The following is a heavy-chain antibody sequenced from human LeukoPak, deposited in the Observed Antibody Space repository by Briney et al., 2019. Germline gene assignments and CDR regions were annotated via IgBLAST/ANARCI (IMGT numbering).Heavy chain of an antibody. CDR3: ARVSSKWPNYYYYGLDV. D-gene: IGHD4-11*01. CDR1: EFTFSDYY. CDR2: ISSSGSTT. Sequence: GGSLRLSCAASEFTFSDYYMGWIRQAPGKGLECVSWISSSGSTTYFADSMKGRFTISRDNAKNSLYLQMNSLRADDTAVYYCARVSSKWPNYYYYGLDVWGQGTTVTVSS. V-gene: IGHV3-11*01. J-gene: IGHJ6*02.